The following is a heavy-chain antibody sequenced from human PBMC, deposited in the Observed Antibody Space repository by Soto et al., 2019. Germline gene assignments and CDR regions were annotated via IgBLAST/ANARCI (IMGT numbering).Heavy chain of an antibody. CDR3: AREGDCSGGSCYPWFDP. V-gene: IGHV4-30-2*01. Sequence: SETLSLTCAVSGGSISSGGYSWSWIRQPPGKGLEWIGYIYHSGSTYYNPSLKSRVTISVDRSKNQFSLKLSSVTAADTAVYYCAREGDCSGGSCYPWFDPWGQGTLVTVSS. CDR1: GGSISSGGYS. J-gene: IGHJ5*02. CDR2: IYHSGST. D-gene: IGHD2-15*01.